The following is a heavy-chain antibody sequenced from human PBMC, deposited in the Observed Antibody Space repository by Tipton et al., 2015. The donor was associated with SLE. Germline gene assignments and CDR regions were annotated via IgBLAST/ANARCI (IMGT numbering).Heavy chain of an antibody. CDR1: GGSISSGSYY. CDR2: IYTSGST. D-gene: IGHD2-21*02. CDR3: ARGMVTWRGAILGVDV. V-gene: IGHV4-61*02. J-gene: IGHJ6*02. Sequence: TLSLTCTVSGGSISSGSYYWNWIRQPAGKGLEWIGRIYTSGSTNYNPSLKSRVTISVDTAKNQFSLKLTSVTAADTAVYYCARGMVTWRGAILGVDVWGQGTTVNVSS.